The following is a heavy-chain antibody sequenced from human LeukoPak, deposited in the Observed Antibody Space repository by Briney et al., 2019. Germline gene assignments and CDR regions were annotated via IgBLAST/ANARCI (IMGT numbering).Heavy chain of an antibody. CDR3: ARVSYFDWLFDY. J-gene: IGHJ4*02. CDR2: IYYSGST. V-gene: IGHV4-59*02. CDR1: GGSVSSHY. Sequence: SETLSLTCTVSGGSVSSHYWSWIRQPPGKGLEWIGYIYYSGSTNYNPSLKSRVTISVDTSKNQFSLKLSSVTAADTAVYYCARVSYFDWLFDYRGQGTLVTVSS. D-gene: IGHD3-9*01.